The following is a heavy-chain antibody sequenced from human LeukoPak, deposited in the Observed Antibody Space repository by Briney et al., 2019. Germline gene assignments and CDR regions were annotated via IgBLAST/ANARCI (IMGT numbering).Heavy chain of an antibody. CDR3: ARGENYDFWSGYYSMDV. D-gene: IGHD3-3*01. CDR1: GFTVSSNY. Sequence: GGSLRLSCAASGFTVSSNYMSWVRQAPGKGLEWVSVIYSGGSIYYADSVKGRFTISRDNSKNTLYLQMNSLRAEDTAVYYCARGENYDFWSGYYSMDVWGKGTTVTVSS. J-gene: IGHJ6*03. V-gene: IGHV3-53*01. CDR2: IYSGGSI.